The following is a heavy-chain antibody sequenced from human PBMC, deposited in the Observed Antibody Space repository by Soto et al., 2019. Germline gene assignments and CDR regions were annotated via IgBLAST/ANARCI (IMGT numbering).Heavy chain of an antibody. CDR2: IIPIFGTA. V-gene: IGHV1-69*13. CDR3: ARYLGMTTVTWFDP. Sequence: SXKVSFMASGGTXISYASRLVRQAPGQGLEWMGGIIPIFGTANYAQKFQGRVTITADESTSTAYMELSSLRSEDTAVYYCARYLGMTTVTWFDPWGQGTLVTVSS. CDR1: GGTXISYA. D-gene: IGHD4-4*01. J-gene: IGHJ5*02.